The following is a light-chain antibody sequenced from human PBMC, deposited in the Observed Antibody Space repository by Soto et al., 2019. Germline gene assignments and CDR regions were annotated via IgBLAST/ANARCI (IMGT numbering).Light chain of an antibody. CDR1: QSVSSHY. V-gene: IGKV3-20*01. J-gene: IGKJ4*01. CDR3: QQYTSSPLT. Sequence: EIVVTQSPGTLSLSPVEGATLSCMASQSVSSHYLAWYQQKPGQAPRLLIYGTSNRATGIPDRFSGSGSGTDFTLTISRLEPEDFAVYYCQQYTSSPLTFGGGTKVDI. CDR2: GTS.